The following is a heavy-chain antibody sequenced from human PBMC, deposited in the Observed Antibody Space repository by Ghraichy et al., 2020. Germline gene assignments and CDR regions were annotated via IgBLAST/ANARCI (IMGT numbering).Heavy chain of an antibody. D-gene: IGHD3-16*01. CDR1: GGFMNTFY. CDR2: VFYRGNT. Sequence: SETLSLTCSVSGGFMNTFYWSWIRQSPGKGLEWIGNVFYRGNTNYNPSLKSRVTIFIDTSKNQFSLNLTSVTAADTAVYYCARGERYFDVWGRGPLVSVSS. J-gene: IGHJ2*01. CDR3: ARGERYFDV. V-gene: IGHV4-59*01.